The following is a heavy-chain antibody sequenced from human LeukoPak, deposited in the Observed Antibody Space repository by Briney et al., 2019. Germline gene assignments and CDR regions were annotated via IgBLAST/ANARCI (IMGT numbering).Heavy chain of an antibody. Sequence: PSETLSLTCTVSGDSISTYYWSWIRRPPGGELEWIAYIHHSGSTNYNPSLQRRFTISADTSKNQFSLKLNSVTAADSAVYYCARWILTHDDYGMDVWGQGTSVIVSS. CDR3: ARWILTHDDYGMDV. J-gene: IGHJ6*02. CDR2: IHHSGST. D-gene: IGHD5-12*01. CDR1: GDSISTYY. V-gene: IGHV4-59*01.